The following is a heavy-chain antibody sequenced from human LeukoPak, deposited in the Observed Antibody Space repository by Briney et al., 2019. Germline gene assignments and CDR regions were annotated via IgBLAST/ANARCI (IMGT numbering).Heavy chain of an antibody. V-gene: IGHV4-4*07. Sequence: PSETLSLTCTVSNGFSSNYYWSWIRQPAGKGLEWIGRVYTSGITNYNPSLKSRVTMSVDTSKNQFSLKLNSVIAADTAVYYCARETLVYSSLDYGGQGTLVTVSS. CDR2: VYTSGIT. CDR1: NGFSSNYY. D-gene: IGHD6-13*01. J-gene: IGHJ4*02. CDR3: ARETLVYSSLDY.